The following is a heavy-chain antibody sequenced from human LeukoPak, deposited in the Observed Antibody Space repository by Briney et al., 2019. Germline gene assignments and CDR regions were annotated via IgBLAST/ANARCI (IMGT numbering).Heavy chain of an antibody. Sequence: SETLSLTCTVSGYSISSGYYWGWIRQPPGKGLEWIGSIYHSGSTYYNPSLKSRVTISVDTSKNQFSLKLSSVTAADTAVYYCASFSRGYSYGYSFDYWGQGTLVTVSS. D-gene: IGHD5-18*01. V-gene: IGHV4-38-2*02. J-gene: IGHJ4*02. CDR1: GYSISSGYY. CDR3: ASFSRGYSYGYSFDY. CDR2: IYHSGST.